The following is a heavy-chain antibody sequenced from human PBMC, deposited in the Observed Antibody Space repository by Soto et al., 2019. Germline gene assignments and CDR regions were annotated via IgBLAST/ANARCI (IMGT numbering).Heavy chain of an antibody. CDR3: TTDSPVAGGGPL. V-gene: IGHV4-59*12. D-gene: IGHD6-19*01. CDR1: GGSISSYY. J-gene: IGHJ4*02. CDR2: IYYSGST. Sequence: SETLSLTCTVSGGSISSYYWSWIRQPPGKGLEWIGYIYYSGSTNYNPSLKSRVTISVDTSKNQFSLKLSSVTAADTAVYYCTTDSPVAGGGPLWGQGTLVTVSS.